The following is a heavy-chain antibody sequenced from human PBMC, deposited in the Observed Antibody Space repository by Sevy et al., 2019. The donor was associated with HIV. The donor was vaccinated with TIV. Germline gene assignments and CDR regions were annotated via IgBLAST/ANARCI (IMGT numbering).Heavy chain of an antibody. CDR3: AMGDRTFYGMDV. Sequence: AGSLRLSCAASGFTFARYAMNWVRQAPGKALEWVSAISGSGGATYYAESVEGRFTISRDNSRETLYVQMNSLRVEDTAVYYCAMGDRTFYGMDVWGQGTTVTVSS. V-gene: IGHV3-23*01. D-gene: IGHD3-22*01. CDR2: ISGSGGAT. CDR1: GFTFARYA. J-gene: IGHJ6*02.